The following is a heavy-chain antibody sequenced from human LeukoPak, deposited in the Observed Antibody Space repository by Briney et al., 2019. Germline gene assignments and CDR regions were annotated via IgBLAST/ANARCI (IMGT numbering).Heavy chain of an antibody. CDR1: GGSISSSSYY. CDR3: ARRGRGELSYYFDY. CDR2: TYYSGST. D-gene: IGHD3-16*02. J-gene: IGHJ4*02. Sequence: SETLSLTCTVSGGSISSSSYYWGWIRQPPGKGLEWIGSTYYSGSTYYNPSLKSRVTISVDTSKNQFSLKLSSVTAADTAVYYCARRGRGELSYYFDYWGQGTLVTVSS. V-gene: IGHV4-39*01.